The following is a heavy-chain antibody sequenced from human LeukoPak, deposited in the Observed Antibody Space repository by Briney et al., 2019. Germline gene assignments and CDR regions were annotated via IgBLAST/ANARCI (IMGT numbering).Heavy chain of an antibody. J-gene: IGHJ4*02. CDR2: INHSGST. D-gene: IGHD4-17*01. Sequence: SETLSLTCTVSGGSISSGGYYWSWIRQPPGKGLEWIGEINHSGSTNYNPSLKSRVTISVDTSKNQFSLKLSSVTAADTAVYYCARGGWTTFHRWGQGTLVTVSS. V-gene: IGHV4-39*07. CDR1: GGSISSGGYY. CDR3: ARGGWTTFHR.